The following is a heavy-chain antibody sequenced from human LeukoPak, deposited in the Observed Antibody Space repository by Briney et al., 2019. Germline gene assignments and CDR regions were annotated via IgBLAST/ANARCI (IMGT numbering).Heavy chain of an antibody. V-gene: IGHV1-2*02. J-gene: IGHJ4*02. CDR1: GYTFTAYY. D-gene: IGHD3-10*01. Sequence: ASVKVSCKASGYTFTAYYIHWVRQAPGQGPECMGWINPNSGATNYAQKFQGRVTMTRDTSTSTVYMELSSLRSEDTAVYYCARGTYYYGSGSSYHLFDYWGQGTLVTVSS. CDR2: INPNSGAT. CDR3: ARGTYYYGSGSSYHLFDY.